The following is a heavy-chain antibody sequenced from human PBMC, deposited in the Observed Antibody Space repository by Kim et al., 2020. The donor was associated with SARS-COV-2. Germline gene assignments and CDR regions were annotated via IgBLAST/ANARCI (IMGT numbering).Heavy chain of an antibody. CDR2: IWYDGSDN. CDR1: GFTFSSYG. Sequence: GGSLRLSCAASGFTFSSYGMHWVRQAPGKGLEWLAVIWYDGSDNYYADSVRGRFTISRDNSKNTLYLQMNSLRVEDTAIYYCARDNHALDIWGQGTMVTV. J-gene: IGHJ3*02. V-gene: IGHV3-33*01. CDR3: ARDNHALDI.